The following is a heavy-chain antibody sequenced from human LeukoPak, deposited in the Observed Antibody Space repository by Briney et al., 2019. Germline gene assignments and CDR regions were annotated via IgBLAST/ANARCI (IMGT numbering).Heavy chain of an antibody. Sequence: GGSLRLSCAASGFTFSSYEMNWVRQAPGKGLEWVSYISSSGSTIYYADSVKGRFTISRDNAKNSLYLQMNSLKTEDTAVYYCTRATTVVRDYWGQGTLVTVSS. J-gene: IGHJ4*02. CDR2: ISSSGSTI. CDR3: TRATTVVRDY. V-gene: IGHV3-48*03. CDR1: GFTFSSYE. D-gene: IGHD4-23*01.